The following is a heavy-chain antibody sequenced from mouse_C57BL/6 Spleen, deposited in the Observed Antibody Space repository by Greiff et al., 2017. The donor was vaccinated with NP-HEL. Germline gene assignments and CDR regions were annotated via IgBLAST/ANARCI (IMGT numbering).Heavy chain of an antibody. CDR1: GYAFSSSW. Sequence: QVQLQQSGPELVKPGASVKISCKASGYAFSSSWMNWVKQRPGKGLEWIGRIYPGDGDTNYNGKFKGKATLTADKSSSTAYMQLSSLTSEDSAVYFCAREVSNYYGSSYWYFDVWGTGTTVTVSS. V-gene: IGHV1-82*01. J-gene: IGHJ1*03. D-gene: IGHD1-1*01. CDR3: AREVSNYYGSSYWYFDV. CDR2: IYPGDGDT.